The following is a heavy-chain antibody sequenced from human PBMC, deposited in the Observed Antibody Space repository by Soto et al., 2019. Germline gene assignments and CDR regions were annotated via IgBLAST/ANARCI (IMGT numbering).Heavy chain of an antibody. D-gene: IGHD2-15*01. Sequence: QVQLVQSGAEVKKPGASVKVSCKVSGYTLTELSMHWVRQAPGKGLEWMGGFDPEDGETIYAQKFQGRVTVTEDTSTDTAYMELSSLRSEDTAVYYCATGYCSGGSCPPYYYYMDVWGKGTTVTVSS. J-gene: IGHJ6*03. V-gene: IGHV1-24*01. CDR1: GYTLTELS. CDR2: FDPEDGET. CDR3: ATGYCSGGSCPPYYYYMDV.